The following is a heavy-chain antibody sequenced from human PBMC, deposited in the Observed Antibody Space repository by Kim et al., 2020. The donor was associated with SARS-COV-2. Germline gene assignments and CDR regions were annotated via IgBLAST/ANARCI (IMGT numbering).Heavy chain of an antibody. V-gene: IGHV3-53*01. CDR3: ARDQRRGQQQRYYYYYGMDV. D-gene: IGHD6-13*01. Sequence: GGSLRLSCAASGFTVSSNYMSWVRQAPGKGLEWVSVIYSGGSTYYADSVKGRFTISRDNSKNTLYLQMNSLRAEDTAVYYCARDQRRGQQQRYYYYYGMDVWGQGTTVTVSS. CDR1: GFTVSSNY. J-gene: IGHJ6*02. CDR2: IYSGGST.